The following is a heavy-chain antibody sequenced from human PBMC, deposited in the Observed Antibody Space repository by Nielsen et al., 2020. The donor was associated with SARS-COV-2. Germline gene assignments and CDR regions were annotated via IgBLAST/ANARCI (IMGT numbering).Heavy chain of an antibody. V-gene: IGHV4-34*01. Sequence: SETLSLTCAVYGGSFSGYYWSWIRQPPGKGLEWIGEINHSGSTNYNPSLKSRVTISVDTSKNQFSLKLSSVTAADTAVYYCARGHPRRFCSGGSCRSGYYYMDVWGKGTTVTVSS. CDR1: GGSFSGYY. J-gene: IGHJ6*03. D-gene: IGHD2-15*01. CDR2: INHSGST. CDR3: ARGHPRRFCSGGSCRSGYYYMDV.